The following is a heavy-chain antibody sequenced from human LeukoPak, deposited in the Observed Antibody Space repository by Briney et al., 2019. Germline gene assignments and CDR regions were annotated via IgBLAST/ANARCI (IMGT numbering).Heavy chain of an antibody. CDR2: INPNSGGT. CDR3: SRDGRFLEWLQSYDY. Sequence: SVKVSCKASGYTFTCYYMHWVRQAPGQGLEWMGWINPNSGGTNYAQKFQGRVNMKRDTFIGKAYMERSRLRSEVTAVYYCSRDGRFLEWLQSYDYWGQGTLVTVSS. D-gene: IGHD3-3*01. CDR1: GYTFTCYY. J-gene: IGHJ4*02. V-gene: IGHV1-2*02.